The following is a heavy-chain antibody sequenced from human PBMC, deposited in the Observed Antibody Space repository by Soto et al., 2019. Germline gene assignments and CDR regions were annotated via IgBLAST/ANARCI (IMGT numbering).Heavy chain of an antibody. V-gene: IGHV4-4*02. CDR1: GGSISSINW. Sequence: SETLSLTCGVSGGSISSINWWSWVRQAPGKGLEWLGEIYQSGTTNYNPSLKSRVTMSIDKSKNQFFLNVTSVTAEDTAVYYCSRTEGTYPTHTFDLWGQESLVTV. CDR3: SRTEGTYPTHTFDL. J-gene: IGHJ5*02. D-gene: IGHD3-16*02. CDR2: IYQSGTT.